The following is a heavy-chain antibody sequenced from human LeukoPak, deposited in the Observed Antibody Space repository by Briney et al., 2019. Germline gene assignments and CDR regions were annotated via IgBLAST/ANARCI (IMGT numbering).Heavy chain of an antibody. CDR1: GFIFSSYA. Sequence: GGSLRPSCAVSGFIFSSYAMSWVRQTPGKGLEWVSLISGSGGNTYYADSVKGRFTISRDNSKNTLYLQMNSLRAEDTAVYYCAKRIQLWLYFDYWGQGILVTVSS. CDR3: AKRIQLWLYFDY. V-gene: IGHV3-23*01. D-gene: IGHD5-18*01. CDR2: ISGSGGNT. J-gene: IGHJ4*02.